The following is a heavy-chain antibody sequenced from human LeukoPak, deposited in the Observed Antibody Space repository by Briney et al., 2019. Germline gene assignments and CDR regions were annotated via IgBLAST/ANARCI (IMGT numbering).Heavy chain of an antibody. Sequence: GGSLRLSCAASGFTFDDYTMHWVRQAPGKGLEWVSLISWDGGGTYYADSVKGRFTISRDNSKNSLYLQMNSLRTEDTALYYCAKGSGYDYEYFDYWGQGTLVTVSS. CDR3: AKGSGYDYEYFDY. J-gene: IGHJ4*02. CDR1: GFTFDDYT. CDR2: ISWDGGGT. V-gene: IGHV3-43*01. D-gene: IGHD5-12*01.